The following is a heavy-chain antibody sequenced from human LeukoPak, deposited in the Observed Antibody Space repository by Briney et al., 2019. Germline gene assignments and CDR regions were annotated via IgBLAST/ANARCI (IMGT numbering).Heavy chain of an antibody. V-gene: IGHV1-69*01. D-gene: IGHD1-20*01. CDR2: IIPIFGTA. J-gene: IGHJ3*02. CDR1: GGTFSSYA. Sequence: GSSVKFSCKASGGTFSSYAISWVRQAPGQGLEWMGGIIPIFGTANYAQKFQGRVTITADESTSTAYMELSSLRSEDTAVYYCARDITGTNAFDIWGQGTMVTVSS. CDR3: ARDITGTNAFDI.